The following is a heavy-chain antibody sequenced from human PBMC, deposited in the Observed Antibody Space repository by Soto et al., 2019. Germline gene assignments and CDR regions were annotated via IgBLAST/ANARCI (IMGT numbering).Heavy chain of an antibody. CDR1: GDSRNHIY. Sequence: SETQPLSCVVFGDSRNHIYWTWIRQPPGKGLEWIGYIYYSGSTNYSPSLKSRVTIAIDTSKNQFSLKLNSVTAADTAVYYCAKGNGWYYYWGHGTLVTVSS. D-gene: IGHD6-19*01. CDR3: AKGNGWYYY. CDR2: IYYSGST. J-gene: IGHJ4*01. V-gene: IGHV4-59*01.